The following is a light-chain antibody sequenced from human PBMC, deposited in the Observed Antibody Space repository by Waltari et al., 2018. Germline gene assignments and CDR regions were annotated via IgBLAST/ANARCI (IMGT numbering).Light chain of an antibody. CDR3: ASWGDGLSGPSVV. V-gene: IGLV1-47*01. J-gene: IGLJ2*01. CDR2: RND. Sequence: QSVLTQPPSASGTPGQRVTISCSGSSSNIGTNYIYWYTQLPGTAPKLLIFRNDQRPSGVPDRFSASKSGTSASLAISGLRSEDEADYYCASWGDGLSGPSVVFGGGTKLTVL. CDR1: SSNIGTNY.